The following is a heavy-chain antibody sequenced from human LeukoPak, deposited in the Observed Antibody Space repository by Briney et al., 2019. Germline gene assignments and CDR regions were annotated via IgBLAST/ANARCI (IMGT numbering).Heavy chain of an antibody. CDR2: IYYSGST. CDR1: GGSISSSSYY. CDR3: ARDGSIVATIGGDY. V-gene: IGHV4-39*07. D-gene: IGHD5-12*01. Sequence: SETLSLTCTVSGGSISSSSYYWGWIRQPPGKGLEWIGSIYYSGSTYYNPSLKSRVTISVDTSKNQFSLKLSSVTAADTAVYYCARDGSIVATIGGDYWGQGTLVTVSS. J-gene: IGHJ4*02.